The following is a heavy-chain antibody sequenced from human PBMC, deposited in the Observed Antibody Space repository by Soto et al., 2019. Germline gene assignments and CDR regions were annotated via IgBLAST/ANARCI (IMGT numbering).Heavy chain of an antibody. D-gene: IGHD3-3*01. CDR3: ARVLWYDFWSGYYTSGYFDY. J-gene: IGHJ4*02. CDR2: ISAYNGNT. V-gene: IGHV1-18*04. Sequence: ASVKVSCKASGYTFTSYGISWVRQAPGQGLEWMGWISAYNGNTNYAQKLQGRVTMTTDTSTSTAYMELRSLRSDDTAVYYCARVLWYDFWSGYYTSGYFDYWGQGTLVTVS. CDR1: GYTFTSYG.